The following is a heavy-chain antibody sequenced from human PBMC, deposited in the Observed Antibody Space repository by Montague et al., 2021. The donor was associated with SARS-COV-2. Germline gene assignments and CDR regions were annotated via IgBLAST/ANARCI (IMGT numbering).Heavy chain of an antibody. CDR2: IYYTGST. D-gene: IGHD4-17*01. J-gene: IGHJ6*02. CDR3: ARDNYGDWGYYGLDV. V-gene: IGHV4-39*07. CDR1: GGSITSSSYY. Sequence: SETLSLTCSVSGGSITSSSYYWGWIRQSPDKGLEWIRNIYYTGSTKYSPSLKSRVTISMDTSRDQLSLRLKSVTAADTAVYYCARDNYGDWGYYGLDVWGQGTTVIVSS.